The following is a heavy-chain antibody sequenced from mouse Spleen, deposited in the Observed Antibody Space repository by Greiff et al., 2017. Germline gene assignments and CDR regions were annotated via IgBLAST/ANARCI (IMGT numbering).Heavy chain of an antibody. D-gene: IGHD1-1*01. CDR1: GFTFSSYA. J-gene: IGHJ2*01. Sequence: EVQLVESGGGLVKPGGSLKLSCAASGFTFSSYAMSWVRQSPEKRLEWVAEISSGGSYTYYPDTVTGRFTISRDNAKNTLYLEMSSLRSEDTAMYYCARDYYYGSSMYYFDYWGQGTTLTVSS. CDR2: ISSGGSYT. V-gene: IGHV5-9-4*01. CDR3: ARDYYYGSSMYYFDY.